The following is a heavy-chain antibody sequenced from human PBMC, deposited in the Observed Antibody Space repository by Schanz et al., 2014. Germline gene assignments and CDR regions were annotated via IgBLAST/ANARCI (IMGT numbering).Heavy chain of an antibody. D-gene: IGHD6-19*01. CDR2: ISDSGTYT. V-gene: IGHV3-11*05. Sequence: QAQVVQPGGGLVKPGGSLRLSCAASGFVFGDYYMTWIRQAPGKGLEWLSYISDSGTYTNYADSVKGRFTISRDNAKSSLYLQMNSLRVEDTAVYYCAASSGWHPSTDYWGQGTLXTVSS. CDR3: AASSGWHPSTDY. J-gene: IGHJ4*02. CDR1: GFVFGDYY.